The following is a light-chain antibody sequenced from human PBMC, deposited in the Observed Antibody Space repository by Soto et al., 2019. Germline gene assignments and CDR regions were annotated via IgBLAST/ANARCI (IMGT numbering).Light chain of an antibody. CDR1: SSDVGGYDY. Sequence: QSALTQPPSASGSPGRSVTISCTGTSSDVGGYDYVSWFQQHPGKAPKLIIYEVTKRPSGVPDRFSASKSGNTASLTVSGLQAEDDADYYCRSFVAGNNYWVFGGGTKVTVL. V-gene: IGLV2-8*01. CDR3: RSFVAGNNYWV. CDR2: EVT. J-gene: IGLJ3*02.